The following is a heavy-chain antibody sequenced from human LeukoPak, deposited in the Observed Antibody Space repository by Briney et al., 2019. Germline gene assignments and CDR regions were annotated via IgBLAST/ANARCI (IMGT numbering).Heavy chain of an antibody. CDR2: INHSGST. D-gene: IGHD3-3*01. J-gene: IGHJ5*02. V-gene: IGHV4-34*01. CDR1: GGSFSGYY. CDR3: ARNWGAPYYDFWSGYFGNNWFDP. Sequence: PSETLFLTCAVYGGSFSGYYWSWIRQPPGKGLEWIGEINHSGSTNYNPSLKSRVTMSVDTSKNQFSLKLSSVTAADTAVYYCARNWGAPYYDFWSGYFGNNWFDPWGQGTLVTVSS.